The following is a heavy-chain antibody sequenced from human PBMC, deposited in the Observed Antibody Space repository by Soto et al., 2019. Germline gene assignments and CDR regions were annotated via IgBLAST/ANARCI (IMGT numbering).Heavy chain of an antibody. Sequence: QVQLQQWGAGLLKPSETLSLTCAVYGGSFSGYYWSWIRQPPGKGLEWIGEINHSGSTNYNPSLKSRVTISVDPSKNQFSLKLSSVTAADTAVYYCARGRYYYGSGSYRTYYYGMDVWGQGTTVTVSS. CDR1: GGSFSGYY. CDR2: INHSGST. J-gene: IGHJ6*02. D-gene: IGHD3-10*01. CDR3: ARGRYYYGSGSYRTYYYGMDV. V-gene: IGHV4-34*01.